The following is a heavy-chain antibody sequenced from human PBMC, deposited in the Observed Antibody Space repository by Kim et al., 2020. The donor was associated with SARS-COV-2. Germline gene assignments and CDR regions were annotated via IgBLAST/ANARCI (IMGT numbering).Heavy chain of an antibody. V-gene: IGHV4-31*02. CDR3: ARDKGGWDY. CDR2: GST. J-gene: IGHJ4*02. Sequence: GSTSYNPSIRSRVTISVDTSKNQFSLKLSSVTAAATAVYYCARDKGGWDYWGQGTLVTVSS. D-gene: IGHD1-26*01.